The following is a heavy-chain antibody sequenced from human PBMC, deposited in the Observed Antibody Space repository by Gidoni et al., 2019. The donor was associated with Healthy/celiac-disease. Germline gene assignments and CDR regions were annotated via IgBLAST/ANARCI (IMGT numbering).Heavy chain of an antibody. Sequence: QVQLVQSGAEVQKPGSSVKVSCQASGGTFSSYAISWVRQAPGQGLEWMGGIIPIFGTANYAQKFPGRVTITADESTSTGYMELSSLRSEDTAVYYCASDPVATIGVRLDYWGQGTLVTVSS. D-gene: IGHD5-12*01. J-gene: IGHJ4*02. CDR1: GGTFSSYA. V-gene: IGHV1-69*01. CDR2: IIPIFGTA. CDR3: ASDPVATIGVRLDY.